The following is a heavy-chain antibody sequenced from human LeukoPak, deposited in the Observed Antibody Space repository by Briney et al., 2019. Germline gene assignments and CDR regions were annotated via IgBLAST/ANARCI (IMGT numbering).Heavy chain of an antibody. CDR3: AKGSASSRPYYFDY. J-gene: IGHJ4*02. Sequence: GGSLRLSCAASGFDFNDFAMSWVRQAPGKGLEWFSGITDSGGDTYYADYVKGRFTISRDNSKNTLELQMSSLRAEDTAIYYCAKGSASSRPYYFDYWGQGALVTVSS. CDR1: GFDFNDFA. D-gene: IGHD6-19*01. V-gene: IGHV3-23*01. CDR2: ITDSGGDT.